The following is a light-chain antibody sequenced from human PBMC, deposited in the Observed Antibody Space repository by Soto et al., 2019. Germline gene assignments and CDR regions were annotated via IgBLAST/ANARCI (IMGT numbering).Light chain of an antibody. Sequence: QSALPQPASVSGLLRQSITISCTGTSSDVGGYNYGSWYQQHPRKDPKLMIYDVSNRPSRVSNRLSGTKTGNTASLTIYWLQAEDEADDYCSSYTSSSPLVFGGGTTLTVL. J-gene: IGLJ3*02. V-gene: IGLV2-14*01. CDR3: SSYTSSSPLV. CDR1: SSDVGGYNY. CDR2: DVS.